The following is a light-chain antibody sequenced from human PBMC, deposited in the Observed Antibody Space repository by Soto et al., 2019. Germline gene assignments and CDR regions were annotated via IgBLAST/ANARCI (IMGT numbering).Light chain of an antibody. CDR1: SSDVGGYNY. V-gene: IGLV2-8*01. Sequence: QSALTQPPSASGSPGQSVTISCTGTSSDVGGYNYVSWYQQYPGRAPKLMISGVTKRPSGVPDRFSGSKSGDTACLAVAGLQAEDDADYYCSSYAAGNNFSFVFGGGTKVTVL. J-gene: IGLJ3*02. CDR2: GVT. CDR3: SSYAAGNNFSFV.